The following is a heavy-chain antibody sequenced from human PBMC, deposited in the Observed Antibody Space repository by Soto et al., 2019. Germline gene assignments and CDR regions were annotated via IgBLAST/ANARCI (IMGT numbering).Heavy chain of an antibody. CDR2: TYYSGST. J-gene: IGHJ5*02. CDR1: GGSISSGGYY. CDR3: ARDWGSNYYDSSGPYNWFDP. V-gene: IGHV4-31*03. D-gene: IGHD3-22*01. Sequence: SETLSLTCTVSGGSISSGGYYWSWTRQHPGKGLEWIGYTYYSGSTYYNPSLKSRVTISVDTSKNQFSLKLSSVTAADTAVYYCARDWGSNYYDSSGPYNWFDPWGQGTLVTVSS.